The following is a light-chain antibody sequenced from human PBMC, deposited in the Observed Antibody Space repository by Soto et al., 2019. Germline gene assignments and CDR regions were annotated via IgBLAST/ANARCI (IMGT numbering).Light chain of an antibody. CDR1: PSVTNY. V-gene: IGKV3-11*01. CDR2: GAF. CDR3: QQRNIWPPVT. J-gene: IGKJ5*01. Sequence: PVERATLSCRSSPSVTNYLAWYQQKPGQAPRLLIYGAFNRATGIPARFSGSGSGTDFTLTISSLEPEDFAVYYCQQRNIWPPVTFGQGTRLEIK.